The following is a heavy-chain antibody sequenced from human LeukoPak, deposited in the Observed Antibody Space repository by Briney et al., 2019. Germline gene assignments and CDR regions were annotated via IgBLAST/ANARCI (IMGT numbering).Heavy chain of an antibody. J-gene: IGHJ6*04. CDR2: IYYSGST. D-gene: IGHD5-12*01. CDR1: GGSLSSYY. Sequence: PSETLSLTCTVSGGSLSSYYWSWVRQPPGKGLEWIGYIYYSGSTNYNPSLKSRVTISVDTSKNQFSLKLSSVTAADTAVYYCARDSGPYGMDVWGKGTTVTVS. CDR3: ARDSGPYGMDV. V-gene: IGHV4-59*01.